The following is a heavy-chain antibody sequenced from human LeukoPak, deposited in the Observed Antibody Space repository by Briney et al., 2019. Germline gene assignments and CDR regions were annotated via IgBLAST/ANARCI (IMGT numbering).Heavy chain of an antibody. D-gene: IGHD1-26*01. CDR3: ARDVRPMGSTVAPAY. J-gene: IGHJ4*02. CDR1: GYTFTSYD. V-gene: IGHV1-8*03. Sequence: ASVKVPCKASGYTFTSYDINWVRQATGQGLEWMGWMNPNSGNTGYAQKFQGRVTITRNTSISTAYMELSSLRSEDTAVYYCARDVRPMGSTVAPAYWGQGTLVTVSS. CDR2: MNPNSGNT.